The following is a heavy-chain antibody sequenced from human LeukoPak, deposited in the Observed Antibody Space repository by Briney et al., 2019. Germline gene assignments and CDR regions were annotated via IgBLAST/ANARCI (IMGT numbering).Heavy chain of an antibody. CDR3: AREGGIVGALDY. V-gene: IGHV1-18*01. CDR1: GYTFKSYG. D-gene: IGHD1-26*01. Sequence: EASVTVSCKASGYTFKSYGITWVRQAPGQGLEWMGWIKAYNGDTNYAQKLQGRVTMTTDTSTSTAYMELRSLRSDDTAVYYCAREGGIVGALDYWGQGTLVTVSS. J-gene: IGHJ4*02. CDR2: IKAYNGDT.